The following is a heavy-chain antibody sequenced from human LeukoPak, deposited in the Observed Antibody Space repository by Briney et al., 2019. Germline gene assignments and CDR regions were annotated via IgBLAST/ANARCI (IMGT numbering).Heavy chain of an antibody. D-gene: IGHD3-22*01. CDR1: GYTFTDYY. CDR3: ARDRYYYDSSGDFDY. V-gene: IGHV1-2*02. Sequence: ASVKVSCKASGYTFTDYYIHWVRQAPGHGLEWMGWVNPHSGGTNYAQKFQGRVTMTRDTSISTAYMELSRLRSDDTAVYYCARDRYYYDSSGDFDYWGQGTLVTVSS. J-gene: IGHJ4*02. CDR2: VNPHSGGT.